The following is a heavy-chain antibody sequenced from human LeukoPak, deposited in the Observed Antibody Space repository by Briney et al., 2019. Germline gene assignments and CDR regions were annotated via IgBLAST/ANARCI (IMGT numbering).Heavy chain of an antibody. CDR1: GFIFSDYY. J-gene: IGHJ4*02. V-gene: IGHV3-11*04. CDR2: ISSSSNTI. CDR3: ARIDWYSFDY. Sequence: PGGSLRLSCAASGFIFSDYYMSWIRQAPGKGLEWVSYISSSSNTIYYAESLKGRFTIFRDNAKNSLYLQMNSLRAEDTAVYYCARIDWYSFDYWGQGTLVTVSS. D-gene: IGHD2-21*01.